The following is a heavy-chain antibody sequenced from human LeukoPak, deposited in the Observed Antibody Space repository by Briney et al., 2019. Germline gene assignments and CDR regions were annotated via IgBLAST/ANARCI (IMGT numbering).Heavy chain of an antibody. V-gene: IGHV3-23*01. J-gene: IGHJ5*02. CDR1: GFTFSSYA. CDR2: ISGSGGST. D-gene: IGHD6-13*01. CDR3: AKGASGYSSSWYQYNWFDP. Sequence: GGSLRLSCAASGFTFSSYAMSWVRQAPGKGLEWVSAISGSGGSTYYADSVKGRFTISRDNSKNTLYPQMNSLRAEDTAVYYCAKGASGYSSSWYQYNWFDPWGQGTLVTVSS.